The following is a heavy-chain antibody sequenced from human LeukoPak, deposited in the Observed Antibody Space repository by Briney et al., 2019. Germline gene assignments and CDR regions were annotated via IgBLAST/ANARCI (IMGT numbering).Heavy chain of an antibody. CDR2: INPNDGST. J-gene: IGHJ4*02. D-gene: IGHD6-13*01. CDR1: GYTFITYW. V-gene: IGHV1-46*01. CDR3: VRAPRDSSTMLDY. Sequence: ASVKVSCKASGYTFITYWIQWVRQAPGQGLEWVALINPNDGSTTYAHKFQGRVTMTRDTSTSTVYMDLSRLTSEDTAVYYCVRAPRDSSTMLDYWGQGTLVTVSS.